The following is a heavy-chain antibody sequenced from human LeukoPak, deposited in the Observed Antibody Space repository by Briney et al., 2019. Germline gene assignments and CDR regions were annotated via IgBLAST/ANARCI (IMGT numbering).Heavy chain of an antibody. D-gene: IGHD3-22*01. CDR2: IYYSGST. Sequence: PSETLSLTCTVSGGSISTYYGNWIRQAPGKGLEWIGYIYYSGSTNYNPSLKSRVAMSVDTSRNQFSLKLSSVTAADTAIYYCARGGYYDSSGYYYFDYWGQGTLVTVSS. J-gene: IGHJ4*02. CDR3: ARGGYYDSSGYYYFDY. V-gene: IGHV4-59*01. CDR1: GGSISTYY.